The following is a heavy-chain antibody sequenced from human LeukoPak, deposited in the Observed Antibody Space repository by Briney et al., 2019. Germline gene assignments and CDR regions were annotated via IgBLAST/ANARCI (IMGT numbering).Heavy chain of an antibody. CDR2: IWYDGSNK. D-gene: IGHD6-13*01. CDR1: GFTFSSYG. V-gene: IGHV3-33*01. J-gene: IGHJ6*02. Sequence: GRSLRLSCAASGFTFSSYGMHWVRQAPGKGLEWVAVIWYDGSNKYYADSVKGRFTISRDNSKNTLYLQMNSLRAEDTAVYYCARDRSNIAAAGYRVYYYYGMDVWGQGTTVTVSS. CDR3: ARDRSNIAAAGYRVYYYYGMDV.